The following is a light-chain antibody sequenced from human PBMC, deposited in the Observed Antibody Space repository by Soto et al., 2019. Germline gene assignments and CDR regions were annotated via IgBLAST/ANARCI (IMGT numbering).Light chain of an antibody. CDR1: NSDFAGYNF. J-gene: IGLJ1*01. CDR2: EVN. Sequence: QSALTQPPSASGSPGQSVTISCTGTNSDFAGYNFVSWFQQHPGKPPRLIIYEVNERPSGVPHRFSGSKSGNTASLTISGLQADDEADYYCSSYITSNNLRVFGTGTKVTVL. V-gene: IGLV2-8*01. CDR3: SSYITSNNLRV.